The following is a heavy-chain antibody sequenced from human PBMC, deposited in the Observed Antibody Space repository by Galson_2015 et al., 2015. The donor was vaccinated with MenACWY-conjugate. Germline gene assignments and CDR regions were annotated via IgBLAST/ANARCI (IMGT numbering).Heavy chain of an antibody. Sequence: SVKVSCKASGYTFTSYGISWVRQAPGQGLEWMGWISAYNGNTNYAQKLQGKVTMTTDTSTSTAYMELRSLRSDDTAVYYCARDLKDYGDYSILFLHNDYWGQGTLVTVSS. J-gene: IGHJ4*02. CDR2: ISAYNGNT. CDR3: ARDLKDYGDYSILFLHNDY. V-gene: IGHV1-18*01. CDR1: GYTFTSYG. D-gene: IGHD4-17*01.